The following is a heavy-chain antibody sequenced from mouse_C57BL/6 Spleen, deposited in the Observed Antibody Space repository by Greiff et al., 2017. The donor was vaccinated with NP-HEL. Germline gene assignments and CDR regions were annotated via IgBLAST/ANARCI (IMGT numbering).Heavy chain of an antibody. V-gene: IGHV14-1*01. CDR1: GFNIKDYY. D-gene: IGHD1-1*01. CDR3: TTYYYGSSERFAY. J-gene: IGHJ3*01. CDR2: IDPEDGDT. Sequence: VQLKESGAELVRPGASVKLSCTASGFNIKDYYMHWVKQRPEQGLEWIGRIDPEDGDTEYAPKFQGKATMTADTSSNTAYLQLSSLTSEDTAVYYCTTYYYGSSERFAYWGQGTLVTVSA.